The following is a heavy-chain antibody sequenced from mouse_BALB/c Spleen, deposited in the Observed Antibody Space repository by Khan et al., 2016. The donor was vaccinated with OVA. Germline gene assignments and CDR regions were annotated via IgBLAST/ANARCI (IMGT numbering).Heavy chain of an antibody. V-gene: IGHV1-77*01. Sequence: QQSGAELARPGASVKLSCKASGYTFTDYYINWVKQRTGQGLEWIGEISPGSGDTYYNERFKGKATLTADKSSSTAYMQLSSLTSEASAVYFCARRNYFGYTFAYWGQGTLVTVSA. CDR1: GYTFTDYY. CDR3: ARRNYFGYTFAY. J-gene: IGHJ3*01. D-gene: IGHD1-2*01. CDR2: ISPGSGDT.